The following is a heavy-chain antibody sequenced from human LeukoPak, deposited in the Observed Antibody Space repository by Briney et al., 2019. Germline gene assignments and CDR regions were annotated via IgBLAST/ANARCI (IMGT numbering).Heavy chain of an antibody. V-gene: IGHV3-23*01. CDR3: AKDGYSSGWYAYYFDY. CDR1: GFTFSSYD. Sequence: GGTLRLSCAASGFTFSSYDMSWVRQAPGKGLEWVSAISGSGGSTYYADSVKGRFTISRDNSKNTLYLQMNSLRAEDTAVYYCAKDGYSSGWYAYYFDYWGQGTLVTVSS. D-gene: IGHD6-19*01. CDR2: ISGSGGST. J-gene: IGHJ4*02.